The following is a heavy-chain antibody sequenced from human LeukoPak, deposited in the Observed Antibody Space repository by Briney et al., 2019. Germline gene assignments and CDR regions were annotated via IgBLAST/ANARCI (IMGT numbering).Heavy chain of an antibody. D-gene: IGHD3-10*01. CDR3: AKEIITMVRGVISPRGYFDY. CDR1: GFTFSSYA. V-gene: IGHV3-30-3*01. Sequence: PGGSLRLSCAASGFTFSSYAMHWVRQAPGKGLEWVAVISYDGSNKYYADSVKGRFTISRDNSKNTLYLQMNSLRAEDTAVYYCAKEIITMVRGVISPRGYFDYWGQGTLVTVSS. CDR2: ISYDGSNK. J-gene: IGHJ4*02.